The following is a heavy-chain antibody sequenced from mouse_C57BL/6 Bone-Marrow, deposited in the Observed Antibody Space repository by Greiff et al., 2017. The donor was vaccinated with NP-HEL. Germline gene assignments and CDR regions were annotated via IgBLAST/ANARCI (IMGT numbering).Heavy chain of an antibody. CDR2: ISNLAYSI. D-gene: IGHD3-2*02. J-gene: IGHJ4*01. V-gene: IGHV5-15*01. CDR3: ARTGQLRPLYYAMDY. CDR1: GFTFSDYG. Sequence: EVQVVESGGGLVQPGGSLKLSCAASGFTFSDYGMAWVRQAPRKGPEWVAFISNLAYSIYYADTVTGRFTISRENAKNTLYLEMSSLRSEDTAMYYCARTGQLRPLYYAMDYWGQGTSVTVSS.